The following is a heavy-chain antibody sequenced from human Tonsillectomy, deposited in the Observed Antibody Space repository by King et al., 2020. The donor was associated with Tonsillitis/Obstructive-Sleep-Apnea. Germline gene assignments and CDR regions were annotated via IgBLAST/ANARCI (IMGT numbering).Heavy chain of an antibody. D-gene: IGHD4-23*01. CDR3: ARDGPASTVANVIYSYYYMDV. V-gene: IGHV1-46*01. CDR2: INPSGGST. J-gene: IGHJ6*03. Sequence: VQLVESGAEVKQPGASVKISCKASGYTFTRYYMHWVRQAPGQGLEWMGIINPSGGSTSYAQKFQGRVTMTRDTSTSTVYMELSSLRSEDTAVYYCARDGPASTVANVIYSYYYMDVWGKGTTVTVSS. CDR1: GYTFTRYY.